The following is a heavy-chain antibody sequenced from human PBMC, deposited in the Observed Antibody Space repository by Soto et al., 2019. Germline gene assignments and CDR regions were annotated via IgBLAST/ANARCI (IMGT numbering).Heavy chain of an antibody. V-gene: IGHV4-59*08. CDR2: IYYSGST. CDR1: GCSISSYY. CDR3: ASRYGGALDY. D-gene: IGHD4-17*01. J-gene: IGHJ4*02. Sequence: SETLSLTCTVSGCSISSYYWSWIRQPPGKGLEWIGYIYYSGSTNYNPSLKSRVTISVDTSKNQFSLKLSSVTAADTAVYYCASRYGGALDYWGQGTLVPVSS.